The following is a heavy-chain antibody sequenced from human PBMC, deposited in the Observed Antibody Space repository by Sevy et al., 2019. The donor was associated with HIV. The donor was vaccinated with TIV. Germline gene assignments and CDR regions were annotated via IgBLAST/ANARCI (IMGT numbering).Heavy chain of an antibody. V-gene: IGHV3-23*01. CDR3: ARRPDLGEIIPTGVMDV. J-gene: IGHJ6*02. CDR1: GFTFSSYA. D-gene: IGHD3-3*01. CDR2: ISSSGGTT. Sequence: GGSLRLSCAASGFTFSSYAISWVRQAPGKGLVWVSVISSSGGTTYYAGSVEGRFTISRDNSKNTLYLQMNRLRAEDTAIYYCARRPDLGEIIPTGVMDVWGRGTTVTVSS.